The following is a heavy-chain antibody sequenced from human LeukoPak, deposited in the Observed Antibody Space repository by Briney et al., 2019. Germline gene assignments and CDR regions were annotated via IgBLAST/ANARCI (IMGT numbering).Heavy chain of an antibody. CDR3: ARAGLVATGVGVRNY. J-gene: IGHJ4*02. D-gene: IGHD5-12*01. Sequence: GGSLRLSCAASGFTFSSYAMHWVRQAPGKGLEWVAVISYDGSNKYYADSVKGRFTISRDNSKNTLYLQMNSLRAEDTAVYYCARAGLVATGVGVRNYWGKGTLSPSPQ. CDR1: GFTFSSYA. CDR2: ISYDGSNK. V-gene: IGHV3-30-3*01.